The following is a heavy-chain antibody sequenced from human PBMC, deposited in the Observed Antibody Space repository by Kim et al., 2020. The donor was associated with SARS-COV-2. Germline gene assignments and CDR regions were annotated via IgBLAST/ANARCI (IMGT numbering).Heavy chain of an antibody. CDR2: IYYSGST. D-gene: IGHD3-3*01. J-gene: IGHJ4*02. Sequence: SETLSLTCTVSGGFISSYFWSWIRQPPGKGLEWIGYIYYSGSTNSNPSLKSRVTISIDTSKNQFPLKLSPVTAADTAEYYCAGDRKGYDFCSAYYTAAPCFDYWGQGTLVTVSS. CDR3: AGDRKGYDFCSAYYTAAPCFDY. CDR1: GGFISSYF. V-gene: IGHV4-59*01.